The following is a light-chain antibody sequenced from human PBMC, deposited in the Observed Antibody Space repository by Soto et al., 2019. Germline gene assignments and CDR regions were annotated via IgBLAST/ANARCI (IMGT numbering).Light chain of an antibody. CDR3: QQYNSYSET. V-gene: IGKV1-17*01. CDR1: QSISSY. J-gene: IGKJ1*01. Sequence: DIQMTQSPSSLSASVGDRVTITCRTSQSISSYLNWYQQKPGKVPKLLIYAASSLQSGVPSRFSGSGSGTEFTLTISSLQPDDFATYYCQQYNSYSETFGQGTKVDI. CDR2: AAS.